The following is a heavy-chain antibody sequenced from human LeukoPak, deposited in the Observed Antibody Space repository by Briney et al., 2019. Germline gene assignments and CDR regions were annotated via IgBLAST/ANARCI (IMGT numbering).Heavy chain of an antibody. Sequence: GTSVKVSCKASGYAFTTYAIAWVRQAPGQGLEWMGWITTYNGNTNYAQKLQGRVTVTTDTSTSTAYMELRCLRSDDTAVYYCARGAYPYGGIDYWGQGTLVIVSS. V-gene: IGHV1-18*01. CDR1: GYAFTTYA. J-gene: IGHJ4*02. D-gene: IGHD4-23*01. CDR2: ITTYNGNT. CDR3: ARGAYPYGGIDY.